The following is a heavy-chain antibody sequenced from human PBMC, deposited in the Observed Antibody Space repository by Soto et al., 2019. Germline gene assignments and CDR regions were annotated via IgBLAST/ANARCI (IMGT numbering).Heavy chain of an antibody. D-gene: IGHD2-21*02. J-gene: IGHJ4*02. Sequence: QVQLVQSGAEVKKPGASVKVSCKASGDTFTDYYIHWVRQAPGQGLEWMGTVNPSGGHTTYAQHFHRRMTMTRDTSTSTHYMELTSLTSEDTAVYYCARGGHVVVVTAALDYWGQGTLVTVSS. CDR2: VNPSGGHT. V-gene: IGHV1-46*01. CDR3: ARGGHVVVVTAALDY. CDR1: GDTFTDYY.